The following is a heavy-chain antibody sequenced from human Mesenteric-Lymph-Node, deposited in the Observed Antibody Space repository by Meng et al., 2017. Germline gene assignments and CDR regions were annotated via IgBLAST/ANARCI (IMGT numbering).Heavy chain of an antibody. CDR1: GFTFTNSW. CDR3: ASVACYYDTSGFYFDY. V-gene: IGHV3-74*01. J-gene: IGHJ4*02. CDR2: INSDGSTI. D-gene: IGHD3-22*01. Sequence: GESLKISCAASGFTFTNSWMHWVRQAPGKGLAWVSRINSDGSTINYADSVKGRFTISRDNAKSTLYLQMNRLRAEDTAVYYCASVACYYDTSGFYFDYWGQGALVTVSS.